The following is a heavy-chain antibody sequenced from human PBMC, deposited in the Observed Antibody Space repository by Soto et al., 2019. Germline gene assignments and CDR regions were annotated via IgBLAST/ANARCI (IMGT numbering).Heavy chain of an antibody. CDR2: IYYSGST. J-gene: IGHJ2*01. CDR3: ARTITIFGVAPDWYFDL. CDR1: GGSISSYY. D-gene: IGHD3-3*01. Sequence: QVQLQESGPGLVKPSETLSLTCTVSGGSISSYYWSWIRQPPGKGLAWIGYIYYSGSTNYNPSLKSRVTISVDTSKNQFSLTLGSVTAADTAVYYCARTITIFGVAPDWYFDLWGRGTLVTVSS. V-gene: IGHV4-59*01.